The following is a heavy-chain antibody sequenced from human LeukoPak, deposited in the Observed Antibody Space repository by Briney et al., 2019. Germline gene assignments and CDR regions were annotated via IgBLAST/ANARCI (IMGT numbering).Heavy chain of an antibody. V-gene: IGHV4-30-4*01. J-gene: IGHJ4*02. CDR1: GGSISSGDYY. Sequence: SETLSLTCTVSGGSISSGDYYWSWIRQPPGKGLEWIGYIYYSGSTYYSPSLKSRVTISVDTSKNQFSLKLSSVTAADTAVYYCARVTPGYSSGWYLDYWGQGTLVTVSS. CDR3: ARVTPGYSSGWYLDY. D-gene: IGHD6-19*01. CDR2: IYYSGST.